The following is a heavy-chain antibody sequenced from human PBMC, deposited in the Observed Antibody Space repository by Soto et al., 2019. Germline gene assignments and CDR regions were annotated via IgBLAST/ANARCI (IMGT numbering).Heavy chain of an antibody. CDR3: AKRGYCSSTSCGWMSWGGMAV. D-gene: IGHD2-2*01. CDR2: VSGNGLST. V-gene: IGHV3-23*01. J-gene: IGHJ6*02. Sequence: PGGSLRLSCAASGFTFSSYALSWVRQAPGKGLQCVSTVSGNGLSTYYADSVKGRFTISRDNSRNTLYLQMNSLRAEDTAVYYCAKRGYCSSTSCGWMSWGGMAVWGQGTTVTVSS. CDR1: GFTFSSYA.